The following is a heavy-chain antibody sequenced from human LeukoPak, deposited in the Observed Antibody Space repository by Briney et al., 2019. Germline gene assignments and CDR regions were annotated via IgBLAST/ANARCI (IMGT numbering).Heavy chain of an antibody. CDR3: ASATGDNDAFDI. CDR1: GFTFSSYV. Sequence: PGRSLRLSCAASGFTFSSYVMHWVRQAPGKGLEWVAVIWNDGSNKYFADSVKGRFTISRDSSKNTLYLQMNSLRAEDTAVYYCASATGDNDAFDIWSQGTMVTVSS. CDR2: IWNDGSNK. D-gene: IGHD7-27*01. J-gene: IGHJ3*02. V-gene: IGHV3-33*01.